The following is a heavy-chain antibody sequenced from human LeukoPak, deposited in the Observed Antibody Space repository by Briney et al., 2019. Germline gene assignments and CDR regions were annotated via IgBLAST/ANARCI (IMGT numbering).Heavy chain of an antibody. V-gene: IGHV1-18*01. CDR2: SSYSGNT. J-gene: IGHJ4*02. CDR1: GYIFTSYG. CDR3: ARDSLIPPARSLDY. Sequence: ASVKVSCKASGYIFTSYGISWVRQEPEQGLEWMGWSSYSGNTNYAKKLQGRVTMTTDTSTSTAYMELRNLTSDDTAVYYCARDSLIPPARSLDYWGQGTLVTVSS. D-gene: IGHD2-2*01.